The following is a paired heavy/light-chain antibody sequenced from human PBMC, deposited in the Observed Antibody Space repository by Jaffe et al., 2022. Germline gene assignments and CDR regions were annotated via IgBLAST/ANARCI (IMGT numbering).Heavy chain of an antibody. D-gene: IGHD1-26*01. CDR1: GDSISSSTNY. CDR3: ARHRLIEGSAPHFDY. V-gene: IGHV4-39*01. CDR2: IDSRGST. Sequence: QLQLQESGPGLVKPSETLSLTCSVYGDSISSSTNYWGWIRQPPGKALEWLGSIDSRGSTYYNPSLKSRLTISVDSSNNLFSLSLNSMTAADAAFYFCARHRLIEGSAPHFDYWGQGTLVTISS. J-gene: IGHJ4*02.
Light chain of an antibody. J-gene: IGLJ1*01. CDR1: SSNIGAGYD. CDR3: QSYDSRLSAYV. V-gene: IGLV1-40*01. Sequence: QSVLTQPPSVSGAPGQRVTVSCTGSSSNIGAGYDVHWYQHLPGTAPKLLIYGNTNRPSGVPDRFSGSKSGTSGSLAITGLQAEDEADYYCQSYDSRLSAYVFGTATKITVL. CDR2: GNT.